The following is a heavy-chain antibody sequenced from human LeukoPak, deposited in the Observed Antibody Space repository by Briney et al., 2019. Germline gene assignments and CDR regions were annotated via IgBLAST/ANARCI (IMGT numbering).Heavy chain of an antibody. CDR3: ARDTNYDFWSGYYPPYYFDY. J-gene: IGHJ4*02. Sequence: ASVKVSCKASGSTFTSYGISWLRQAPGQGLEWMGWISAYNGNTNYAQKLQGRVTMTTDTSTSTAYMELRSLRSDDTAVYYCARDTNYDFWSGYYPPYYFDYWGQGTLVTVSS. V-gene: IGHV1-18*01. D-gene: IGHD3-3*01. CDR2: ISAYNGNT. CDR1: GSTFTSYG.